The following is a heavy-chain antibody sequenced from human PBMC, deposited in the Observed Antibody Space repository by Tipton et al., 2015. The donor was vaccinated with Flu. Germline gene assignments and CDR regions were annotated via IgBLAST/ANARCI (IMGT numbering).Heavy chain of an antibody. CDR2: ISYDGSNK. CDR1: GFTFSSYA. J-gene: IGHJ3*01. V-gene: IGHV3-30*04. Sequence: SLRLSCAASGFTFSSYAMHWVRQAPGKGLEWVAVISYDGSNKYYADSVKVRFTISRDNSKNTLYLQMNSLRAEDTAVYYCARDWGGSYYGYWGQGTMVTVSS. D-gene: IGHD1-26*01. CDR3: ARDWGGSYYGY.